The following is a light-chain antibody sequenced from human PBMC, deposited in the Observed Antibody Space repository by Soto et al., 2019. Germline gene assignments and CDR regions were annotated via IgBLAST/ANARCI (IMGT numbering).Light chain of an antibody. J-gene: IGLJ1*01. CDR1: SSDVGSYNL. CDR2: EGS. CDR3: CSYAGSSAPYV. V-gene: IGLV2-23*01. Sequence: QSALTQPASVSGSPGQSITISCTGTSSDVGSYNLVSWYQQHPGKAPKLMIYEGSKRPSGVSNRFSGSKSGNTASLTISGLLAEDEADYYCCSYAGSSAPYVFGAGTKLTVL.